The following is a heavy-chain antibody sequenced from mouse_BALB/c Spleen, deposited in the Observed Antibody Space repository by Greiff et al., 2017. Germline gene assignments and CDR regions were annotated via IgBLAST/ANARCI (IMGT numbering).Heavy chain of an antibody. V-gene: IGHV1S29*02. Sequence: VQLKQSGPELVKPGASVKISCKASGYTFTDYNMHWVKQSHGKSLEWIGYIYPYNGGTGYNQKFKGKATLTVDKSSSTAYMQLKSLTSEDSAVYYCARGYGYFDVWGAGTTVTVSS. CDR2: IYPYNGGT. CDR1: GYTFTDYN. CDR3: ARGYGYFDV. J-gene: IGHJ1*01.